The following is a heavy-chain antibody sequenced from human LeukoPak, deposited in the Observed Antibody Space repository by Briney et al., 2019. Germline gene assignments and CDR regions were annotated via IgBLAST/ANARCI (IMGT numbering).Heavy chain of an antibody. J-gene: IGHJ6*03. CDR1: GYTFTGYY. CDR2: INPNSGGT. D-gene: IGHD6-19*01. CDR3: ARGVYSSGWYSYYYYYMDV. V-gene: IGHV1-2*02. Sequence: ASVKVSCKASGYTFTGYYMHWVRQAPGQGLEWMGWINPNSGGTNYAQKFQGRVTMTRDTSISTAYMELSRLRSDDTAVYYCARGVYSSGWYSYYYYYMDVWGKGTTVTISS.